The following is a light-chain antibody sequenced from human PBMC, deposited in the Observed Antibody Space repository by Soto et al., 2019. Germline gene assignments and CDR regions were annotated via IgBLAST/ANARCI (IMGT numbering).Light chain of an antibody. J-gene: IGKJ4*01. V-gene: IGKV1-33*01. CDR3: QQYNRYSLT. CDR1: QDISNY. CDR2: DAS. Sequence: DIQMTQSPSSLSASVGDRVTITCQASQDISNYLNWYQQKPGKAPKLLIYDASNLETGVPSRFSGSGSGTDSTFTINNLQPDDFATYHCQQYNRYSLTFGGGTKVEIK.